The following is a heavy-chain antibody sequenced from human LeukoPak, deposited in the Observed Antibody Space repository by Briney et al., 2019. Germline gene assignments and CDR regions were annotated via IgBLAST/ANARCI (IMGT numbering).Heavy chain of an antibody. CDR1: GFSFSSYA. V-gene: IGHV3-23*01. Sequence: PGGSLRLSCAASGFSFSSYAMSRVRQAPGKGLEWVSAISGSGGSTYYPDSVKGRFTISRDNSKNTLYLQMNSLRAEDTAVYYCAKVIYGSWYFDYWGQGTLVTVSS. D-gene: IGHD3-10*01. CDR3: AKVIYGSWYFDY. J-gene: IGHJ4*02. CDR2: ISGSGGST.